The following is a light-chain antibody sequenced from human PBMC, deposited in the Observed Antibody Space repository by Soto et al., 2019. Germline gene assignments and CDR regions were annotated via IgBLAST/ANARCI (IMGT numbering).Light chain of an antibody. CDR2: SSN. V-gene: IGLV1-44*01. CDR1: SSNIGTYT. Sequence: QSVLTQPPSASGTPGQRVTISCSGSSSNIGTYTVNWYQQLPGTAPKLLIYSSNQRPSGAPDRFSGSQSGTSASLAISGLQSEDEADYYCSAWDDSLTGVIFGGGTKLTVL. CDR3: SAWDDSLTGVI. J-gene: IGLJ2*01.